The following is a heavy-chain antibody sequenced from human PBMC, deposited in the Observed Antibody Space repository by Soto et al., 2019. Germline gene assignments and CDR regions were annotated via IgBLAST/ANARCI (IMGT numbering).Heavy chain of an antibody. CDR3: ASAGETTVTTMPHPLDY. V-gene: IGHV1-2*04. CDR2: INPNSGGT. J-gene: IGHJ4*02. Sequence: QVQLVQSGAEVKKPGASVKVSCKASGYTFTGYYMHWVRQAPGQGLEWMGWINPNSGGTNYAQKFQGWVTMTRDTSISTAYMELSRLRSDDTAVYYCASAGETTVTTMPHPLDYGGQGTLVTVSS. D-gene: IGHD3-22*01. CDR1: GYTFTGYY.